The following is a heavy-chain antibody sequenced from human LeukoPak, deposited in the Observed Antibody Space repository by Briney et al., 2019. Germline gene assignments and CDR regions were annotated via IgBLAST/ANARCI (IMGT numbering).Heavy chain of an antibody. D-gene: IGHD3-9*01. V-gene: IGHV4-39*07. Sequence: SETLSLTCTVSGGSISSSSYYWGWIRQPPGKGLEWIGSIYYSGSTYYNPSLKSRVTISVDTSKNQFSLKLSSVTAADTAVYYCARGMGDYDILTGYYPPPVAYWGQGTLVTVSS. J-gene: IGHJ4*02. CDR2: IYYSGST. CDR3: ARGMGDYDILTGYYPPPVAY. CDR1: GGSISSSSYY.